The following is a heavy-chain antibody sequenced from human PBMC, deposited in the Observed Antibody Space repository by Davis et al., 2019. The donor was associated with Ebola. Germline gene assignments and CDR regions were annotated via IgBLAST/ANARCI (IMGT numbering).Heavy chain of an antibody. J-gene: IGHJ4*02. D-gene: IGHD5-24*01. V-gene: IGHV3-48*02. CDR2: ISSSSSTI. CDR3: ARDRRDGYNPFDY. CDR1: GFIFSSHN. Sequence: GGSLRLSCEGSGFIFSSHNMNWVRQAPGKGLEWVSYISSSSSTIYYADSVKGRFTISRDNAKNSLYLQMNSLRDEDTAVYYCARDRRDGYNPFDYWGQGTLVTVSS.